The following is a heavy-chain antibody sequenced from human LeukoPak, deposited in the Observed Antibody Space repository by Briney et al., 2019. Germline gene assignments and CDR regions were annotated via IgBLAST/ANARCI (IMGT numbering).Heavy chain of an antibody. CDR1: GLTFSSYA. J-gene: IGHJ4*02. CDR3: AKASNTWNYFDY. V-gene: IGHV3-23*01. Sequence: GGSLRLSCAASGLTFSSYAMNWVRQAPGKGLEWVSAISGSGGSTYYADSVKGRFTISRDNSKNTLSLQMNSLRAEDTAIYYCAKASNTWNYFDYWGQGTLVTVSS. CDR2: ISGSGGST. D-gene: IGHD1-1*01.